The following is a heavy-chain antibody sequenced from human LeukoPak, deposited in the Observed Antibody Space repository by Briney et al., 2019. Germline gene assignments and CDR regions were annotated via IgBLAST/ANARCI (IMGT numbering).Heavy chain of an antibody. V-gene: IGHV4-4*07. CDR2: IYTSGST. CDR3: AREGSYDSYYYYMDV. D-gene: IGHD4-17*01. J-gene: IGHJ6*03. Sequence: SETLSLTCTVSGGSISSYYWSWIRQPAGKGLEWIRRIYTSGSTNYNPSLKSRVTMSVDTSKNQFSLKLSSVTAADTAVYYCAREGSYDSYYYYMDVWGKGTTVTVSS. CDR1: GGSISSYY.